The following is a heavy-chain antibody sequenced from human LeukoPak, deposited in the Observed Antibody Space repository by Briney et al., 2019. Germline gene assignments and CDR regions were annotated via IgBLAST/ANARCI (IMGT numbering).Heavy chain of an antibody. D-gene: IGHD6-13*01. CDR2: IYSDGST. J-gene: IGHJ4*02. Sequence: PGGSLRLSCAVSGFTVSSNYMSWVRQAPGKGLDWVSVIYSDGSTYYVDSVKGRFTISRDNSKNTLYLQMNNLRTEDTAVYYCARGQLANWGQGTLVTVSS. CDR3: ARGQLAN. V-gene: IGHV3-66*01. CDR1: GFTVSSNY.